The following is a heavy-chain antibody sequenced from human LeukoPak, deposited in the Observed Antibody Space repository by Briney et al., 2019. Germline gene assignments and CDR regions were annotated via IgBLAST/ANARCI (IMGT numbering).Heavy chain of an antibody. J-gene: IGHJ4*02. Sequence: PGGSLRLSCAASGFNFSRYWMNWVRQAPVKGLEWVASIKQDGSEKSYVDSVKGRFTISRDNAKNSLYPQMNSLRDEDTAVYYCATASQYDYWGQGTLVTVSS. CDR1: GFNFSRYW. V-gene: IGHV3-7*03. CDR3: ATASQYDY. CDR2: IKQDGSEK. D-gene: IGHD4-11*01.